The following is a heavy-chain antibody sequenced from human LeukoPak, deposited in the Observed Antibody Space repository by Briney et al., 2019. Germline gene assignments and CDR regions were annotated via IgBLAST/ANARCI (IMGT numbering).Heavy chain of an antibody. Sequence: GGSLRLSCAASGFTFSSYEMNWVRQAPGKGLEWVSSISSSSSYIYYADSVKGRFTISRDNAKNSLYLQMNSPRAEDTAVYYCARGDSYGYLVDYWGQGTLVTVSS. V-gene: IGHV3-21*01. CDR1: GFTFSSYE. CDR3: ARGDSYGYLVDY. CDR2: ISSSSSYI. D-gene: IGHD5-18*01. J-gene: IGHJ4*02.